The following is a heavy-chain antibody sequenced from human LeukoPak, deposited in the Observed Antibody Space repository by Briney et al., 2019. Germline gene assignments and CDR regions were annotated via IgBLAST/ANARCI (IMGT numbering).Heavy chain of an antibody. CDR2: IYYSGST. D-gene: IGHD1-14*01. Sequence: PSETLSLTCTVSGGSISSGGYYWGWIRQHPGKGLEWIGYIYYSGSTYYNPSLKSRVTISVDTSKNQFSLKLSSVTAADTAVYYCARVRLDGKPHFDYWGQGTLVTVSS. CDR1: GGSISSGGYY. CDR3: ARVRLDGKPHFDY. J-gene: IGHJ4*02. V-gene: IGHV4-31*03.